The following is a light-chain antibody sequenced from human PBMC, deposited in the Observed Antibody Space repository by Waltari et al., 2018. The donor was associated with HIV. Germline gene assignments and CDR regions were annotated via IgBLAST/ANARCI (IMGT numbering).Light chain of an antibody. CDR1: NSAVGSYNS. Sequence: QSALTQPRSVSGSPGQSVTISCTGTNSAVGSYNSVGWYQHYTGKAPKLLIYEGYKRPSGVPDRFSGSKSGNTASLTISGLQAEDEADYHCCSFTQSHTAVFGGGTKLTVL. CDR3: CSFTQSHTAV. V-gene: IGLV2-11*01. J-gene: IGLJ2*01. CDR2: EGY.